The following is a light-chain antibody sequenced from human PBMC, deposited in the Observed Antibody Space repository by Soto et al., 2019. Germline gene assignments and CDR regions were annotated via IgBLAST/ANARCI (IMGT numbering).Light chain of an antibody. Sequence: QSVLTQPPSASGSPGQSVSISCTGTSSDVGEYDFVSWYQQHPGKAPKLMIYEVTKRPSGVPDRFSGSKSGNTASLTVSGLQAEDEADYYCSSYAGSDIYVFGSGTKLTVL. CDR2: EVT. J-gene: IGLJ1*01. V-gene: IGLV2-8*01. CDR3: SSYAGSDIYV. CDR1: SSDVGEYDF.